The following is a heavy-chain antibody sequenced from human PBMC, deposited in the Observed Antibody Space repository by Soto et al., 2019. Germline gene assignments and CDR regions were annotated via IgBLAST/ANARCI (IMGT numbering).Heavy chain of an antibody. Sequence: GGSLRLSCAASGFTFSSYGMHWVRQAPGKGLEWVAVISYDGSNKYYADSVKGRFTISRDNSKNTLYLQMTSLRAEDTAVYYCAKGGIVGATTFDYWGQRTLVTVSS. V-gene: IGHV3-30*18. CDR3: AKGGIVGATTFDY. J-gene: IGHJ4*02. D-gene: IGHD1-26*01. CDR1: GFTFSSYG. CDR2: ISYDGSNK.